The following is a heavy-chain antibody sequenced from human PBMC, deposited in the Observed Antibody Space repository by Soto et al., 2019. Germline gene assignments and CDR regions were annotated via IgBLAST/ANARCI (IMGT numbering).Heavy chain of an antibody. CDR1: GYTFTSYG. Sequence: QVQLVQSGGEVKKPGASVKLSCTASGYTFTSYGISWVRQAPGQGLEWMGWISAYNGKTNYAQNVQGRVTMTTDTSTRTAYMDLRSLRSDDTAVYYCARGGDVNYSHGMDVWGQGTTVPVSS. CDR3: ARGGDVNYSHGMDV. D-gene: IGHD5-12*01. CDR2: ISAYNGKT. V-gene: IGHV1-18*01. J-gene: IGHJ6*02.